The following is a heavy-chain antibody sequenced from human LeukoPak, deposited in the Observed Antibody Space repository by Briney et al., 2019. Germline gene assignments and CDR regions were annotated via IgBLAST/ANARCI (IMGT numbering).Heavy chain of an antibody. CDR1: GFTFSSYS. D-gene: IGHD3-10*01. CDR2: ISSSSSTI. J-gene: IGHJ4*02. Sequence: GGSLRLSCAASGFTFSSYSMNWVRQAPGKGLEWVSYISSSSSTIYYADSVKGRFTIARDNAKNYLYQQMNSLRDEDTAVYYCARTDLWFGESDKGSFDYWGQGTLVTVSS. CDR3: ARTDLWFGESDKGSFDY. V-gene: IGHV3-48*02.